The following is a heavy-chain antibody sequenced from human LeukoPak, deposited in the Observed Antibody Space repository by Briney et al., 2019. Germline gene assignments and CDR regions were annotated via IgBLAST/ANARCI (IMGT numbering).Heavy chain of an antibody. D-gene: IGHD5-18*01. CDR1: GFTFSSYG. J-gene: IGHJ4*02. CDR2: ISYDGSNK. Sequence: PGRSLRLSCAASGFTFSSYGMHWVRQAPGKGLEWVAVISYDGSNKYYADSVKGRFTISRDNSKNTLSLQVSSLRTEDTAVYHCAKDRYSYAFGYSDSWGQGTLVTVSS. CDR3: AKDRYSYAFGYSDS. V-gene: IGHV3-30*18.